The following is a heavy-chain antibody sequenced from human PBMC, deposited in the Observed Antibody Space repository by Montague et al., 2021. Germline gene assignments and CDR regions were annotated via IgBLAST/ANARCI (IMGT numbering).Heavy chain of an antibody. CDR2: LDYSGTT. CDR1: GGSISSKGNF. Sequence: SETLSLTCSVSGGSISSKGNFWGWIRQPPGKGLEWIGVLDYSGTTYYSPSLRSRVTISVDTSKSQFSLKATAVTAADTAVYYCARHRSRHHSMAFVASDHCYCMDVWGTGTTVAVSS. V-gene: IGHV4-39*01. J-gene: IGHJ6*03. D-gene: IGHD2/OR15-2a*01. CDR3: ARHRSRHHSMAFVASDHCYCMDV.